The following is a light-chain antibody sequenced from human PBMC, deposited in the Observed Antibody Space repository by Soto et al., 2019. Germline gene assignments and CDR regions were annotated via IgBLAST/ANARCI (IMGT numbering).Light chain of an antibody. CDR1: QSVPNSH. CDR3: QQYGSLPLT. Sequence: EIVLTQSPGTLSLSPGERATLSCRASQSVPNSHISHLAWYQQKPGQAHRLIISGAFNRATGIPDRFSGSGSGTDFTLTISRLEPEDFVMYYCQQYGSLPLTFGGGTKVETK. V-gene: IGKV3-20*01. CDR2: GAF. J-gene: IGKJ4*01.